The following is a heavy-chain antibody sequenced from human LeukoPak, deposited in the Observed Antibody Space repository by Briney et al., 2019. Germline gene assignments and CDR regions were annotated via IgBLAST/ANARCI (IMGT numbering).Heavy chain of an antibody. CDR2: LYYRGSI. CDR1: SGSIRSISSSSYY. J-gene: IGHJ5*02. CDR3: ARAVTSSSSWYKWVNWFDP. Sequence: PSETLSLTCTVSSGSIRSISSSSYYWGWVRQPPGKGLEWIGSLYYRGSIYYNPSLKSRVTISVDTSKSHFSLKLTSVTAADTAIYYCARAVTSSSSWYKWVNWFDPWGQGTLVTVSS. V-gene: IGHV4-39*07. D-gene: IGHD6-13*01.